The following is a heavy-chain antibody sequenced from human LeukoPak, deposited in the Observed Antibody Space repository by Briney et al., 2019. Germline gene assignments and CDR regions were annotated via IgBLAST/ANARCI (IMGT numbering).Heavy chain of an antibody. CDR3: ARGRYSSGWFTAFDY. CDR2: IYYSGST. D-gene: IGHD6-19*01. CDR1: GGSISSYY. Sequence: PSETLSLTCTVSGGSISSYYWSWIRQPPGKGLEWIGYIYYSGSTNYNPSLKSRVTISVDTSKNQFSLKLSSVTAADTAVYYCARGRYSSGWFTAFDYWGQGTLVTVSS. V-gene: IGHV4-59*12. J-gene: IGHJ4*02.